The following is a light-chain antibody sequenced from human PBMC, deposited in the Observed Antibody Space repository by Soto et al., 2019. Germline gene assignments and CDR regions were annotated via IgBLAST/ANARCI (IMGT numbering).Light chain of an antibody. CDR3: SSYTRTSTHVV. Sequence: QSVLTQPASVSGSPGQSITISCTGTSSDVGGYDYVSWYQQHPGKAPKLIIYAVDTRPSGVSDRFSGSKSDNTASLTIPGLQPEDEGDYYCSSYTRTSTHVVFGGGTKVTVL. J-gene: IGLJ2*01. CDR2: AVD. CDR1: SSDVGGYDY. V-gene: IGLV2-14*01.